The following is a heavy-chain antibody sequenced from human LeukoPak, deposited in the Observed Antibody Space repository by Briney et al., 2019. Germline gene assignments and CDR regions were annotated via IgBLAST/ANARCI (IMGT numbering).Heavy chain of an antibody. CDR2: INQGGSEK. Sequence: PGGSLRLSCAASGFTFSSYWMSWVRQAPGKGLEWVANINQGGSEKYYVDSVKGRFTISRDNAKNLLYLQMNSLRAEDTAVYYCASDSRLLWFGEPLIDYWGQGTLATVSS. V-gene: IGHV3-7*01. CDR3: ASDSRLLWFGEPLIDY. J-gene: IGHJ4*02. D-gene: IGHD3-10*01. CDR1: GFTFSSYW.